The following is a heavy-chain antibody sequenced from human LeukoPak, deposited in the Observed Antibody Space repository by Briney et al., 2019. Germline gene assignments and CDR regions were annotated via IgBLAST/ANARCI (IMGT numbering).Heavy chain of an antibody. Sequence: ASVKVSCKASGYTFTTYGISWVRQAPGQGLEWMGWISAYNGNTNYAQNLQGRVTMTTDTSTSTAYMELRSLRSDDTAVYYCARVVMDAYFDYWGQGTLVTVSS. J-gene: IGHJ4*02. CDR1: GYTFTTYG. CDR3: ARVVMDAYFDY. CDR2: ISAYNGNT. D-gene: IGHD3-22*01. V-gene: IGHV1-18*01.